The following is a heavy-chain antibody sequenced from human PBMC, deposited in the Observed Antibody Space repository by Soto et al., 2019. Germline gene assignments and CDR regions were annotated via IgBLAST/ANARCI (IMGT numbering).Heavy chain of an antibody. CDR1: GSSVSNSNYY. CDR2: VYYRGRS. J-gene: IGHJ4*02. Sequence: SGTLSLTCTVSGSSVSNSNYYWGWIRQSPGKGLEWIGSVYYRGRSYSKSSVKSRVTISVDTSKNQFSLNLNSVTASDTAVYFCVSQRTSVLSQAYFDYWGAGALVTASS. CDR3: VSQRTSVLSQAYFDY. V-gene: IGHV4-39*01. D-gene: IGHD2-8*01.